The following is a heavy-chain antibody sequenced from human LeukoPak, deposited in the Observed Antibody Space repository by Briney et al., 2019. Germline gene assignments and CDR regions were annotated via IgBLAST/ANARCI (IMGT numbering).Heavy chain of an antibody. CDR1: GGSISSYY. Sequence: SETLSLTCTVSGGSISSYYWSWIRQPPGKGLEWIAYMYYSGSTNYNPSLKSRVTISVDTSKNQFSLKLSSVTAADTAVYYCARRYCSGGSCYSSFDYWGQGTLVTVSS. CDR2: MYYSGST. J-gene: IGHJ4*02. CDR3: ARRYCSGGSCYSSFDY. D-gene: IGHD2-15*01. V-gene: IGHV4-59*01.